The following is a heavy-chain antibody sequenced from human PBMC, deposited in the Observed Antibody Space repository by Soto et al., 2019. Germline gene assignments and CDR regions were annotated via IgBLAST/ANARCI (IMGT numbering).Heavy chain of an antibody. V-gene: IGHV5-10-1*01. Sequence: PGEALKTSRKFFGYSFTSYLISGVRQLPGKRLEWMGRIDPSDSYTNYSPSFQGHVTISADKSISTAYLQWSSLKASDTAMYYCARRALLHLWRVSRDDRGPGNLVNVAS. J-gene: IGHJ4*02. CDR3: ARRALLHLWRVSRDD. CDR1: GYSFTSYL. CDR2: IDPSDSYT. D-gene: IGHD3-3*02.